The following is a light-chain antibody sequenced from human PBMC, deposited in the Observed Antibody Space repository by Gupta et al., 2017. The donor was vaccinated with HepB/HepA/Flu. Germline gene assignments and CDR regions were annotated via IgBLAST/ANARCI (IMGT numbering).Light chain of an antibody. V-gene: IGKV4-1*01. Sequence: DIVMTQSPDSLAVSLGERATINCKSSQSVLYSSNNKNFLAWYQQKPGQPPKVLIYWASTRESGVPDRFSGSGSGTDFTLTISSLQAEDVVVYYCQQYYTTPFTFGPGTKVDIK. CDR1: QSVLYSSNNKNF. CDR3: QQYYTTPFT. J-gene: IGKJ3*01. CDR2: WAS.